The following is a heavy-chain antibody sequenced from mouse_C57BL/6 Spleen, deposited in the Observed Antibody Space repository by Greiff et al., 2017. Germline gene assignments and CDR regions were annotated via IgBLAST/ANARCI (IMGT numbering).Heavy chain of an antibody. Sequence: QVQLQQPGAELVRPGSSVKLSCKASGYTFTSYWMHWVKQRPIQGLEWIGNIDPSDSDTHYNQKFKVKATLTVDKSYSTAYMQLSSLTSEDSAVYYCARGGYGVYAMDYWGQGTSVTVSS. V-gene: IGHV1-52*01. J-gene: IGHJ4*01. CDR1: GYTFTSYW. D-gene: IGHD1-2*01. CDR3: ARGGYGVYAMDY. CDR2: IDPSDSDT.